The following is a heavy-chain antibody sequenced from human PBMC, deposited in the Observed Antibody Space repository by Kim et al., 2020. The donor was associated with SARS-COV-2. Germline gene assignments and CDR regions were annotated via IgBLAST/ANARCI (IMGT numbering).Heavy chain of an antibody. D-gene: IGHD6-13*01. J-gene: IGHJ6*02. CDR3: ARRDIAAAGTEGAYYYYYGMDV. CDR2: IIPILGIA. V-gene: IGHV1-69*04. Sequence: SVKVSCKASGGTFSSYAISWVRQAPGQGLEWMGRIIPILGIANYAQKFQGRVTITADKSTSTAYMELSSLRSEDTAVYYCARRDIAAAGTEGAYYYYYGMDVWGQGTTVTVSS. CDR1: GGTFSSYA.